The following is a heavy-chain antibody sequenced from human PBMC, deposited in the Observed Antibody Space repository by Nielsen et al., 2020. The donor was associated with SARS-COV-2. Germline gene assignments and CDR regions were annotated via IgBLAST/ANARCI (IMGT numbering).Heavy chain of an antibody. CDR2: ISSNGGST. CDR3: AKGRSGALSAFDI. Sequence: GGSLRLSCSASGFTFSSYAMHWVRQAPGKGLEYVSAISSNGGSTYYADSVKGRFTISRDNSKNTLYLQMSSLRAEDTAVYYCAKGRSGALSAFDIWGQGTMVTVSS. CDR1: GFTFSSYA. J-gene: IGHJ3*02. V-gene: IGHV3-64D*06. D-gene: IGHD1-26*01.